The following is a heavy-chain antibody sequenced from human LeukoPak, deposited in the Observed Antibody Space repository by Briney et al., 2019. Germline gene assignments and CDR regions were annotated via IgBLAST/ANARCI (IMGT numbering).Heavy chain of an antibody. CDR2: IYPGDSDT. J-gene: IGHJ4*02. CDR3: ARQERDGGNPFDY. CDR1: GYSFTSYW. D-gene: IGHD4-23*01. V-gene: IGHV5-51*01. Sequence: GESLKISCKGSGYSFTSYWIGWVRQVPGKGLEWMGIIYPGDSDTRYSPSFQGQVTISADKSITTTYLQWSSLKASDTAMYYCARQERDGGNPFDYWGQGTLVTVSS.